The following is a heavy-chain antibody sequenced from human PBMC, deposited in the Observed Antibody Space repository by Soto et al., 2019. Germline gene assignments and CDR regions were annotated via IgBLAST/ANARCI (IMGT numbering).Heavy chain of an antibody. CDR1: GFTFSSYS. Sequence: GGSLRLSCAASGFTFSSYSMNWVRQAPGKGLEWVSSISSSSSYIYYADSVKGRFTISRDNAKNSLYLQMNSLRAEDTAVYYCASFTYYDFWSGDYAEYFQHWGQGTLVTVSS. V-gene: IGHV3-21*01. CDR3: ASFTYYDFWSGDYAEYFQH. J-gene: IGHJ1*01. D-gene: IGHD3-3*01. CDR2: ISSSSSYI.